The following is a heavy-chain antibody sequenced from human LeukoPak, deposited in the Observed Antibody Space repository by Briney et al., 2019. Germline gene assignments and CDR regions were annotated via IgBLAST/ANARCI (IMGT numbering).Heavy chain of an antibody. CDR3: ARGLGLSQVRASRGDAFDI. V-gene: IGHV3-48*04. CDR2: ISSSSSTI. D-gene: IGHD1-26*01. J-gene: IGHJ3*02. CDR1: GFTFSSYS. Sequence: PGGSLRLSCAASGFTFSSYSMNWVRQAPGKGLEWVSYISSSSSTIYYADSVKGRFTISRDNAKNSLYLQMNSLRAEDTAVYYCARGLGLSQVRASRGDAFDIWGQGTMVTVSS.